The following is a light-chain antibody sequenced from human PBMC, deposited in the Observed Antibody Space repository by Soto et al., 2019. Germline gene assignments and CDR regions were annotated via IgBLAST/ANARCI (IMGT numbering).Light chain of an antibody. V-gene: IGKV1-39*01. CDR3: QQLSTYPST. Sequence: DIQGTKYPYALSACVGDRVTITWXASQSISSYLNWYQQKPGKAPKLLIFAASTLQSGVPSRFSGSGSGTDFTLTISSLQAEDFATYYCQQLSTYPSTFGGGTKVDI. CDR2: AAS. CDR1: QSISSY. J-gene: IGKJ4*01.